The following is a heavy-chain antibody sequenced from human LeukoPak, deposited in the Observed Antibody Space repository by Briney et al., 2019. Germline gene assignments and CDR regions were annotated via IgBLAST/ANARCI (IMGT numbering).Heavy chain of an antibody. J-gene: IGHJ4*02. Sequence: GGSLRLSCAASGFTFSNAWMSWVRQAPGKGLEWVGRIKSKTDGGTTDYAAPVKGRFTISRDDSKNTLYLQMNSLKTEDTAVYYCTTGDDDGDYGFNYWGQGTLVTVSS. CDR1: GFTFSNAW. CDR2: IKSKTDGGTT. D-gene: IGHD4-17*01. V-gene: IGHV3-15*01. CDR3: TTGDDDGDYGFNY.